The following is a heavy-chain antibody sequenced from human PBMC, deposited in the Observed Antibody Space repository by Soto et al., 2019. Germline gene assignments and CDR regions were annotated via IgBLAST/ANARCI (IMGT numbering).Heavy chain of an antibody. CDR2: ISYDGSNK. D-gene: IGHD3-22*01. Sequence: LRLSCAASGFTFSSYGMHWVRQAPGKGPEWVAVISYDGSNKYYADSVKGRFTISRDNSKNTLYLQMNSLRAEDTAVYYCAKSSSYDSSGYFDYWGQGTLVTVSS. J-gene: IGHJ4*02. V-gene: IGHV3-30*18. CDR1: GFTFSSYG. CDR3: AKSSSYDSSGYFDY.